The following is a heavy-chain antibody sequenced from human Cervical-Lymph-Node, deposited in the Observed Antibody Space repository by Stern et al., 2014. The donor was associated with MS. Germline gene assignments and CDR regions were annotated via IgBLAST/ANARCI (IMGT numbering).Heavy chain of an antibody. CDR3: ARVPSGWHTGFDY. D-gene: IGHD6-19*01. Sequence: VQLLESGGAVVQPGRSLRLSCAASGFDFRNHAMQWVRQTPGKGLEWVALIWFDGSNEMYADSVKGRFTVSRDNFRSTLFLQMNSLTAADTALYYCARVPSGWHTGFDYWGQGTLVTVSS. J-gene: IGHJ4*02. CDR2: IWFDGSNE. V-gene: IGHV3-33*01. CDR1: GFDFRNHA.